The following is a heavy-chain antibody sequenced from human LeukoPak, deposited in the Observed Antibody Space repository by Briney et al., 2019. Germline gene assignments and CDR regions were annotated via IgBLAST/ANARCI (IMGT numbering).Heavy chain of an antibody. CDR2: INHSGST. CDR3: ARVRGYPDY. D-gene: IGHD4-23*01. Sequence: PSETLSLTCAVYGGSFSGYYWSWIRQPPGKGLEWIGEINHSGSTNYNPSLKSRVTISVDTAKNQFSLKLSSVTAADTAVYYCARVRGYPDYWGQGTLVTVSS. V-gene: IGHV4-34*01. J-gene: IGHJ4*02. CDR1: GGSFSGYY.